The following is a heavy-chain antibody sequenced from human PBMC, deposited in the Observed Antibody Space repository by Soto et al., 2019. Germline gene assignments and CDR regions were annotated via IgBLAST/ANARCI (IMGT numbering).Heavy chain of an antibody. CDR3: AHTVTTFCDY. CDR1: GFTFSSYS. V-gene: IGHV3-48*01. CDR2: ISSSSSTI. Sequence: EVQLVESGGGLVHPGGSLRLSCAASGFTFSSYSMNWVRQAPGKGEEWVSYISSSSSTIYYADSVKGRFTISRDNAKNSVYLQMNSLRAEDTAVYYCAHTVTTFCDYGSQGTLVTVSS. J-gene: IGHJ4*02. D-gene: IGHD4-17*01.